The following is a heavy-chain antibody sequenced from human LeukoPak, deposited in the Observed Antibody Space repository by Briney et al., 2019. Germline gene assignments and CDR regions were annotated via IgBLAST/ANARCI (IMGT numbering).Heavy chain of an antibody. J-gene: IGHJ5*02. D-gene: IGHD4-17*01. Sequence: SGGSLRPSCAASGFAFSSYVLHWVRRAPGKGPEWVSAIGTGGDTYYADSVMGRFTISRDNAKKSLYLQMNSLIAEDMAVYYCARDEETQRLNGDEDWFDPWGQGTLVTVSS. V-gene: IGHV3-47*02. CDR3: ARDEETQRLNGDEDWFDP. CDR2: IGTGGDT. CDR1: GFAFSSYV.